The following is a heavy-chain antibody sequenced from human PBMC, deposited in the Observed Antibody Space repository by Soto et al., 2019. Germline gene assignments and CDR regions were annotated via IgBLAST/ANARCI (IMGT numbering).Heavy chain of an antibody. V-gene: IGHV4-30-4*01. CDR2: IFRTGST. Sequence: QVQLQESGPGLVKPSQTLSLTCTVSGGSISSGDYYWSWVRQSPGMGLEWIGYIFRTGSTYYNPSLKTRVSMSLDTSKNHFSLKLTSVTAADTAVYYCARALGRITVMVWGQGTTVTVSS. D-gene: IGHD3-10*01. J-gene: IGHJ6*02. CDR1: GGSISSGDYY. CDR3: ARALGRITVMV.